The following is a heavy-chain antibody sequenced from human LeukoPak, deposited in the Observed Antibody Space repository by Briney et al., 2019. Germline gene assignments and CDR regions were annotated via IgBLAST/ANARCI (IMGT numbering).Heavy chain of an antibody. D-gene: IGHD3-9*01. CDR1: GYTFTSYY. CDR2: INPSGGST. V-gene: IGHV1-46*01. Sequence: ASVKVSCKASGYTFTSYYMHWVRQAPGQGLEWMGIINPSGGSTSYAQKFQGRVTMTRDTSTSAVYMELSSLRSEDTAVYYCARGWLTGYYGDGWAFDIWGQGTMVTVSS. J-gene: IGHJ3*02. CDR3: ARGWLTGYYGDGWAFDI.